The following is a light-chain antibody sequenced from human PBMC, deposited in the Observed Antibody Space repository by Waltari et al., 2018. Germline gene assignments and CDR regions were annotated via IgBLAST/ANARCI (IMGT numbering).Light chain of an antibody. J-gene: IGLJ2*01. CDR1: NSNIGAGHD. CDR3: QSYDTTLSGSVV. CDR2: GNN. V-gene: IGLV1-40*01. Sequence: QSVLTQPPSLSASPGQRVTISCTGSNSNIGAGHDVQWYQQLPGTTPKLLLYGNNNRPAGVPDRFSGSKSGTSASLAISWLQPEDEADYYCQSYDTTLSGSVVFGGGTKVTVL.